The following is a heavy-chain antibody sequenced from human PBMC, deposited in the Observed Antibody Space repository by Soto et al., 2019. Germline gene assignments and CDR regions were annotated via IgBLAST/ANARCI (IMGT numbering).Heavy chain of an antibody. CDR1: GYTFTDYY. J-gene: IGHJ5*02. V-gene: IGHV1-2*02. D-gene: IGHD6-19*01. CDR2: INPNNGVT. CDR3: ARGALTVANWFDP. Sequence: GASVKVSCKASGYTFTDYYMNWVRQAPGQGLEWMGWINPNNGVTNYAQKFQGRVTMTRDTSIGTVYMDLSRLRSDDTAVYYCARGALTVANWFDPWGQGTQVTVSS.